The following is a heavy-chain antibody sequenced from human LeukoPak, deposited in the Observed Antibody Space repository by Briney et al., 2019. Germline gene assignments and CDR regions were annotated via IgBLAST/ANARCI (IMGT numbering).Heavy chain of an antibody. V-gene: IGHV4-34*01. J-gene: IGHJ4*02. Sequence: SETLSLTCAVYGGSFSGYYWSWIRQPPGKGLEWIGEINHSGSTNYNPSLKSRVTISVDTSKNQFSLKLSSVTAADTAVYYCQSRFLEWLLDYWGQGTLVTVSS. CDR2: INHSGST. D-gene: IGHD3-3*01. CDR3: QSRFLEWLLDY. CDR1: GGSFSGYY.